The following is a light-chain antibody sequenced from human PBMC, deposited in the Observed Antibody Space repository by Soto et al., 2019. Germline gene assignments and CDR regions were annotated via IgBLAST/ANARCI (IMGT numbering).Light chain of an antibody. V-gene: IGKV3-15*01. CDR3: QQYGSSPS. CDR1: QSVSSN. Sequence: IGMTQSLATLSVSPGERATLSCRASQSVSSNLAWYQQKPGQAPRLLIYGASTRATGIPARFSGSGSGTEFTLTISSLQSEDFAVYYCQQYGSSPSFGQGTLLEI. CDR2: GAS. J-gene: IGKJ5*01.